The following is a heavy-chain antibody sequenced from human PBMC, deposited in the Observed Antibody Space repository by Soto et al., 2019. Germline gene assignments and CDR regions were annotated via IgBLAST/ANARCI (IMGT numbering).Heavy chain of an antibody. CDR1: GGDLTNSG. J-gene: IGHJ4*02. D-gene: IGHD1-1*01. Sequence: QVHLVQSGAEMEKPGSSVKVSCKVSGGDLTNSGISWVRQAPGQGLEWMGGIFPLLAMVDYSQKFQGRVPITADESTTTAYMDLGSLKSDDTAVYYCAKADGTGFKSWGQGTVVSVSS. CDR2: IFPLLAMV. CDR3: AKADGTGFKS. V-gene: IGHV1-69*04.